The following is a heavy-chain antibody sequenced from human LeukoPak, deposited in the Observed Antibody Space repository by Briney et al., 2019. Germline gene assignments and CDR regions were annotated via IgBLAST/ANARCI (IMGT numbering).Heavy chain of an antibody. Sequence: SETLSLTCTVSGDSISSNHWSWIRQPPGKGLEWIGYISYSGSTGYNPSLKSRVTISVDTSKNQFSLKLSSVTAADTAVYYCARVGRGDHTWGSYSCDHWGQGTLVTVSS. CDR3: ARVGRGDHTWGSYSCDH. CDR2: ISYSGST. V-gene: IGHV4-59*01. J-gene: IGHJ4*02. D-gene: IGHD3-16*01. CDR1: GDSISSNH.